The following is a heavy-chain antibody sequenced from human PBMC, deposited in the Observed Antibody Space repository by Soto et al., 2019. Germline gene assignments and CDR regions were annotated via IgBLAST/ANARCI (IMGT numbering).Heavy chain of an antibody. J-gene: IGHJ6*02. V-gene: IGHV3-48*02. Sequence: EVQLVESGGGLVQPGGSLRLSCAASGFTFSSYSMNWVRQAPGKGLEWVSYISSSSSTIYYADSVKGRFTISRDNAKNSLYLQMSSLCDQDTAVYYCARGPTLAAAVGSNGMDVWGQGTTVTVSS. D-gene: IGHD6-13*01. CDR1: GFTFSSYS. CDR2: ISSSSSTI. CDR3: ARGPTLAAAVGSNGMDV.